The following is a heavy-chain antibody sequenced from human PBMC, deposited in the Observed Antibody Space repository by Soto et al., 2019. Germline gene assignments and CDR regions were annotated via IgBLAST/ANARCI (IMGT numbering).Heavy chain of an antibody. CDR3: AGVGAPGGFDL. V-gene: IGHV4-31*03. J-gene: IGHJ2*01. CDR2: IYYSGCT. CDR1: GGSISSGGYY. Sequence: TSETLSLTCTVSGGSISSGGYYWSWIRQHPGKGLEWIGYIYYSGCTYYNPSLKSRVTISVDTSKNQFSLKLSSVTAADTAVYYCAGVGAPGGFDLWGRGTLGTVS. D-gene: IGHD1-26*01.